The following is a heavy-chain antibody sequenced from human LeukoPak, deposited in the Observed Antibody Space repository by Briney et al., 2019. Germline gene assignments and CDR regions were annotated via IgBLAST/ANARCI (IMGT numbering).Heavy chain of an antibody. CDR1: GFSFDFYG. V-gene: IGHV3-30*02. Sequence: GGSLRLSCAASGFSFDFYGMHWVRQAPGKGLEWVAFIRSDGSVEYYADSVKGRFTISRDNAKNSLYLQMNSLRAEDTAVYYCARDLGSPRYDSSGGGYWGQGTLVTVSS. D-gene: IGHD3-22*01. J-gene: IGHJ4*02. CDR2: IRSDGSVE. CDR3: ARDLGSPRYDSSGGGY.